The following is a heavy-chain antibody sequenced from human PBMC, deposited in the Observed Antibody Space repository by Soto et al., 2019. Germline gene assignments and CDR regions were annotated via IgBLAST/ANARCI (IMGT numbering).Heavy chain of an antibody. CDR2: IIPIFGTA. CDR3: ASLDYGDYSYYFDY. D-gene: IGHD4-17*01. Sequence: SVKVSCKASGGTFSSYAISWVRQAPGQGLEWMGGIIPIFGTANYAQKFQGRVTITADKSTSTAYMELSSLRSEDTAVYYCASLDYGDYSYYFDYWGQGTLVTVSS. CDR1: GGTFSSYA. V-gene: IGHV1-69*06. J-gene: IGHJ4*02.